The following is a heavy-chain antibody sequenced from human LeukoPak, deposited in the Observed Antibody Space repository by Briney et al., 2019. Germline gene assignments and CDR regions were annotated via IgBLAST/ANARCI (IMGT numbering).Heavy chain of an antibody. V-gene: IGHV3-7*01. CDR3: GRDSLGGDY. CDR1: GFTFSSCW. D-gene: IGHD3-16*01. CDR2: INQDGREK. Sequence: GGSLRLSCAASGFTFSSCWMSWVRQAPGKGLEWVANINQDGREKNYVDSVKGRFTISRDSAKNSLYLQMNRLRAEDTAVYYCGRDSLGGDYWGQGTLVTVSS. J-gene: IGHJ4*02.